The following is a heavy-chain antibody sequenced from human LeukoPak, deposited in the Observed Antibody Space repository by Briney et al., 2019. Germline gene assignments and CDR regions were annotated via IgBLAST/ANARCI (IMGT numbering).Heavy chain of an antibody. D-gene: IGHD2-2*01. CDR2: ISGSRNKT. J-gene: IGHJ4*02. Sequence: PGGSLRLSCAASGFTFSSYAMSWVRQAPGKGLEWVSSISGSRNKTYYADSVKGRFTISRDNSKNTLYLQMNSLRAEDTAVYYCAKVYCSCTTCSLLHFDYWGQGTLVTVSS. V-gene: IGHV3-23*01. CDR1: GFTFSSYA. CDR3: AKVYCSCTTCSLLHFDY.